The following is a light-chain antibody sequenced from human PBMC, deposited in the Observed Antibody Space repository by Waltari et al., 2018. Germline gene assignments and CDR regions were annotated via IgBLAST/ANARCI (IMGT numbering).Light chain of an antibody. V-gene: IGKV3-15*01. J-gene: IGKJ4*01. CDR1: QSVSSD. Sequence: EIVMTQSPATLSLSPGDRATLSCRASQSVSSDLAWYQQKPGQAPRLLIYGASTRATDIPARFSGSGSGTEFILSINSLQSEDFAVYYCQQYYSWPPLTFGGGTKVEIK. CDR3: QQYYSWPPLT. CDR2: GAS.